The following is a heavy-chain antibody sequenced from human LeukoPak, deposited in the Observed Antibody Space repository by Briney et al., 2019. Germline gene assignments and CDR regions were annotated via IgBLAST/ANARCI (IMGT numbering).Heavy chain of an antibody. CDR3: AAAYCSSTSCRSSWFDP. CDR2: FDPEDGET. CDR1: GYTFTSYY. Sequence: ASVKVSCKASGYTFTSYYMHWVRQAPGKGLEWMGGFDPEDGETIYAQKFQGRVTMTEDTSTDTAYMELSSLRSEDTAVYYCAAAYCSSTSCRSSWFDPWGQGTLVTVSS. V-gene: IGHV1-24*01. D-gene: IGHD2-2*01. J-gene: IGHJ5*02.